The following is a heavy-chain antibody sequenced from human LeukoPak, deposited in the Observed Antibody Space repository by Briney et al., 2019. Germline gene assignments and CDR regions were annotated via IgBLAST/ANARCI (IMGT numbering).Heavy chain of an antibody. CDR3: ARVQYYDFWRGYYYMDV. V-gene: IGHV3-11*04. Sequence: AGGSLRLSCAASGFTFSNYAMTWIRQAPGKGLQWVSYISNHGDSVYYADSAKGRFTISRDNAKNSLYLQMNSLRAEDTAVYYCARVQYYDFWRGYYYMDVWGKGTTVTVSS. CDR1: GFTFSNYA. D-gene: IGHD3-3*01. J-gene: IGHJ6*03. CDR2: ISNHGDSV.